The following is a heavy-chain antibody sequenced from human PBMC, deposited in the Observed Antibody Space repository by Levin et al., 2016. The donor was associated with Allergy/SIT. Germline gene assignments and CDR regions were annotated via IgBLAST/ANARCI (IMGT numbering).Heavy chain of an antibody. Sequence: VRQMPGKGLEWMGRIDPSDSYTNYSPSFQGHVTISADKSISTAYLQWSSLKASDTAMYYCARHWQYYDILTGYYHLMIFDYWGQGTLVTVSS. J-gene: IGHJ4*02. CDR2: IDPSDSYT. D-gene: IGHD3-9*01. V-gene: IGHV5-10-1*01. CDR3: ARHWQYYDILTGYYHLMIFDY.